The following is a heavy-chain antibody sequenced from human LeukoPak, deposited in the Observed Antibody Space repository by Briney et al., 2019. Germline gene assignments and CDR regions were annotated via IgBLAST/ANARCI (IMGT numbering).Heavy chain of an antibody. CDR2: ITFGSSII. D-gene: IGHD4-17*01. CDR3: ARDRLHYGEYEKTFDY. Sequence: GGSLRLSCAASGFTFSSYSMNWVRQAPGKGLEWVSYITFGSSIIYYADSVKGRFTISRDNAKNSLYLQMNSLRAEDTAVYYCARDRLHYGEYEKTFDYWGQGTLVSVSS. CDR1: GFTFSSYS. J-gene: IGHJ4*02. V-gene: IGHV3-48*01.